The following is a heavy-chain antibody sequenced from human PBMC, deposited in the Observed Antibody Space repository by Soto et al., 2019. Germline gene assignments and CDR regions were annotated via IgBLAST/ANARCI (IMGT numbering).Heavy chain of an antibody. CDR3: ARERWDSSGRYGMDV. J-gene: IGHJ6*02. CDR2: IYYSEST. V-gene: IGHV4-61*01. Sequence: QLQLQESGPGLVKPSDTLSLTCTVSGGSVNSGTYYWSWIRQPPGKGLEWIGNIYYSESTNYNPSLRSRITISVDSSKNQYALKLSSVTAADTAVYYCARERWDSSGRYGMDVWGQGTTVTVSS. D-gene: IGHD6-19*01. CDR1: GGSVNSGTYY.